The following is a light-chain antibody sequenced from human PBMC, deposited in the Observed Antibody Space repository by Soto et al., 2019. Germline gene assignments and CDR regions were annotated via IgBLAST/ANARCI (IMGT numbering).Light chain of an antibody. J-gene: IGLJ1*01. CDR2: DVI. CDR3: CSYAGGYTHV. CDR1: SSDIGAYNF. V-gene: IGLV2-11*01. Sequence: VLTQPRSVSGSPGQSVTISCTGTSSDIGAYNFVSWYQQHPGKAPKLMIHDVIKRPSGVPDRFSGSKSGNTASLTIYGLQAEDEADYYCCSYAGGYTHVFGTGTKVTVL.